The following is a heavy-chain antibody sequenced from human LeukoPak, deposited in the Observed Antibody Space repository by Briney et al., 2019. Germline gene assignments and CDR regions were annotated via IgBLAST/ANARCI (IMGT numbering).Heavy chain of an antibody. CDR1: GFTFSSSA. CDR3: AKVGSGYDYY. V-gene: IGHV3-30*18. J-gene: IGHJ4*02. CDR2: ISNDESNK. Sequence: GRSLRLSCAASGFTFSSSAMHWVRQAPGKGLEWVTVISNDESNKYYADSVKGRFTISRDNSKNMLYLQMNSLRAEDTAVYYCAKVGSGYDYYRGQGTLVTVSS. D-gene: IGHD5-12*01.